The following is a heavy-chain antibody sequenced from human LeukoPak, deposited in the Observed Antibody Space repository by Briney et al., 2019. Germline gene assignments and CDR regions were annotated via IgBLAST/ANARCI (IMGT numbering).Heavy chain of an antibody. CDR1: GGFISRYY. D-gene: IGHD1-26*01. CDR2: IYTSRST. J-gene: IGHJ4*02. CDR3: ARENSGGYKEFDY. Sequence: SSPTLSLTWTVSGGFISRYYWSWIRQHAGKGLECIGRIYTSRSTNYNASLKSRVSMSVDTSKNQFSLKLSSVPAADAAVFYCARENSGGYKEFDYWGQGTLVTVS. V-gene: IGHV4-4*07.